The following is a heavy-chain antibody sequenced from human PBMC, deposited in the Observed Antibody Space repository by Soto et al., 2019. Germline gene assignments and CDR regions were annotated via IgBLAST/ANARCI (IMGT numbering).Heavy chain of an antibody. Sequence: QPGGSLRLSCAASGFTFSSYGMHWVRQAPGKGLEWVAVISYDGSNKYYADSVKGRFTISRDNSKNTLYLQMNSLRAEDTAVYYCAKDLDTDPRYYYYGMDVWGQGTTVTGSS. J-gene: IGHJ6*02. CDR3: AKDLDTDPRYYYYGMDV. V-gene: IGHV3-30*18. CDR1: GFTFSSYG. D-gene: IGHD5-18*01. CDR2: ISYDGSNK.